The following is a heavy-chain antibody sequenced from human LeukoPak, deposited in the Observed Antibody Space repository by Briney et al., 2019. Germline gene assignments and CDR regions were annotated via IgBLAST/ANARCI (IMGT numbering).Heavy chain of an antibody. CDR3: ARSYSSSWYGPNWFDP. CDR1: GFTVSSNY. Sequence: GGSLRLSCAASGFTVSSNYMSWVRQAPGKGLEWVSVIYSGGSTYYADSVKGRFTISRDNSKNTLYLQMNSLRAEDTAVYYCARSYSSSWYGPNWFDPWGQGTLVTVSS. D-gene: IGHD6-13*01. V-gene: IGHV3-66*01. CDR2: IYSGGST. J-gene: IGHJ5*02.